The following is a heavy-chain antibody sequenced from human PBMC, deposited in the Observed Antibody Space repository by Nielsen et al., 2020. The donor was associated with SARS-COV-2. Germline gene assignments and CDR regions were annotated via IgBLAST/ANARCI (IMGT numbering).Heavy chain of an antibody. D-gene: IGHD5-12*01. V-gene: IGHV1-8*01. CDR1: GYSSTSFD. J-gene: IGHJ4*02. Sequence: ASVKVSCKASGYSSTSFDINWVRQATGQGLEWMGWMNPNSGNRGYAQKLQGRVTMTTDTSTSTAYMELRSLRSDDTAVYYCARVDIVATGEDYWGQGTLVTVSS. CDR2: MNPNSGNR. CDR3: ARVDIVATGEDY.